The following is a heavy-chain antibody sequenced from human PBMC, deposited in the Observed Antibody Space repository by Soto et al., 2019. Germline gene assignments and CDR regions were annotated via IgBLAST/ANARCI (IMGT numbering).Heavy chain of an antibody. CDR3: AREKTMVRGVITYRDKY. CDR2: INSDGSST. Sequence: PGGSLRLSCAASGFTFSSYWMHWVRQAPGKGLVWVSRINSDGSSTSYADSVKGRFTISRDNAKNTLYLQMNSLRAEDTAVYYCAREKTMVRGVITYRDKYWGQGTLVTVSS. V-gene: IGHV3-74*01. D-gene: IGHD3-10*01. CDR1: GFTFSSYW. J-gene: IGHJ4*02.